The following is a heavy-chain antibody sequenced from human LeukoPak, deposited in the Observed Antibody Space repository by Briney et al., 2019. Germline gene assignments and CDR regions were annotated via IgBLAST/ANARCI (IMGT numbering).Heavy chain of an antibody. CDR1: GFTFSSYW. V-gene: IGHV3-7*01. J-gene: IGHJ6*03. Sequence: GGSLRLSCAASGFTFSSYWMSWVRQAPGKGLEWVANIKQDGSEKYYVDSVKGRFTISRDNAKNSLYLQMNSLRAEDTAVYYCARDDGTLPYYYMDVWGKGTTVTVSS. CDR3: ARDDGTLPYYYMDV. CDR2: IKQDGSEK.